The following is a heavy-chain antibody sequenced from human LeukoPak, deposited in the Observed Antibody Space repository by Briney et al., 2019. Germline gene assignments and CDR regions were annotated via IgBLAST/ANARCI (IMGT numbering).Heavy chain of an antibody. CDR2: MNPNSGNT. D-gene: IGHD3-10*01. CDR3: ARTGPYYGSGTYGNPLHRNFDS. CDR1: GYTFTSYD. J-gene: IGHJ4*02. Sequence: ASVKVSCKASGYTFTSYDINWVRQATGQGLEWMGWMNPNSGNTGYAQKFQGRVTMTRNTSISTAYMELSSLRSDDTAVYYCARTGPYYGSGTYGNPLHRNFDSWGQGTLVTVSS. V-gene: IGHV1-8*01.